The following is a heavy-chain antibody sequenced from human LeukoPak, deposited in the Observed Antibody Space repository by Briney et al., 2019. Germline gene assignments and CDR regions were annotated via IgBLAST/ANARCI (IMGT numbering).Heavy chain of an antibody. CDR2: IYYSGST. V-gene: IGHV4-39*01. CDR1: GGSISSSSYY. CDR3: ARHADSGYYDSSGYYFIDY. D-gene: IGHD3-22*01. Sequence: KPSETLSLTCTVSGGSISSSSYYWGWIRQPPGKGLEWIGSIYYSGSTYYNPSLKSRVTISVDTSKNQFSLKLSSVTAADTAVYYCARHADSGYYDSSGYYFIDYWGQGTLVTVSS. J-gene: IGHJ4*02.